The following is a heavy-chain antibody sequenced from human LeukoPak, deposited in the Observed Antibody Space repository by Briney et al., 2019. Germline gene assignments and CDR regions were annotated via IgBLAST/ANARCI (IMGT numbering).Heavy chain of an antibody. CDR2: IRTSGSTK. CDR1: GFTFSSYE. D-gene: IGHD1-26*01. CDR3: ARDPVGYYYAMDV. J-gene: IGHJ6*02. Sequence: GGSLRLSCAASGFTFSSYEMNWVRQAPGKGLEWVSYIRTSGSTKYYTNSVKGRFTISRDNAKNSLYLQMNSLRAEDTAVYYCARDPVGYYYAMDVWGQGTTVTVSS. V-gene: IGHV3-48*03.